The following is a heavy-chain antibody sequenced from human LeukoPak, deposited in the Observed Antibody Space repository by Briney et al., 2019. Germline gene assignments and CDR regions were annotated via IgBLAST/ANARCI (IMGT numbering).Heavy chain of an antibody. J-gene: IGHJ4*02. V-gene: IGHV1-3*01. CDR3: ARGRWSATTASYYLDF. CDR2: INAGNGNT. D-gene: IGHD5-24*01. Sequence: ASVKVSCKASGYTFTSNPMHWVRQAPGQRLEWMGWINAGNGNTRYSQRFQGRVTITRDTSASTAYMELSSLTSEDTAVYYCARGRWSATTASYYLDFWGQGTLVTVSS. CDR1: GYTFTSNP.